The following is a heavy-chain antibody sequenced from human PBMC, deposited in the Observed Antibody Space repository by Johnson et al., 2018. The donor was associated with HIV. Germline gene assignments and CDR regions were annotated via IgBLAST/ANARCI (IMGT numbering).Heavy chain of an antibody. CDR2: INSDGSST. J-gene: IGHJ3*02. V-gene: IGHV3-74*02. Sequence: MHLVESGGCVVQPGKSLRLSCAASGLTFRSYGMHWVRQAPGTGLVWVSRINSDGSSTSYADSVKGRFTISRDNAKNTLYLQMNSLRTEDTAVYYCARGGAYSSGWYDDAFDIWGQGTMVTVSS. CDR3: ARGGAYSSGWYDDAFDI. CDR1: GLTFRSYG. D-gene: IGHD6-19*01.